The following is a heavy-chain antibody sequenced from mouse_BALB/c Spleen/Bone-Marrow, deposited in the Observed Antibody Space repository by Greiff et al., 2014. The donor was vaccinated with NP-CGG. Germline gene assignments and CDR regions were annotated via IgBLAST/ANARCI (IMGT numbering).Heavy chain of an antibody. Sequence: QVQLKQSGPELVKPGASVRISCKASGYTFTSYYIHWVKQRPGQGLEWIGWIYPGNVNTKYNEKFKGEATLTADKSSSTAYMQLSSLTSEESAVYFCARFYYGSSYAMDYWGQGTSVTVSS. CDR2: IYPGNVNT. CDR1: GYTFTSYY. J-gene: IGHJ4*01. CDR3: ARFYYGSSYAMDY. V-gene: IGHV1S56*01. D-gene: IGHD1-1*01.